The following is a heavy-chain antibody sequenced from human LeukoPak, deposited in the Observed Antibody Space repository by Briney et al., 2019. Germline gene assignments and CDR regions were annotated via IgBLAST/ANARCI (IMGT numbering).Heavy chain of an antibody. CDR1: GGSINAYW. D-gene: IGHD6-13*01. J-gene: IGHJ5*02. CDR3: AGLHFAASEEFDP. Sequence: SETLSLTRTLSGGSINAYWWSWIRQPPGKGLEWIGYISSSGSTNYNPSLKSRVTISLATSKTHFSLNLNSVTAADTAVYYCAGLHFAASEEFDPWGQGILVTVSS. V-gene: IGHV4-59*08. CDR2: ISSSGST.